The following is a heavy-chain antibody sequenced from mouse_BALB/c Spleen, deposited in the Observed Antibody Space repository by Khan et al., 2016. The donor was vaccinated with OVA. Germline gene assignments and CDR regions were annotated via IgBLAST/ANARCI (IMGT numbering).Heavy chain of an antibody. D-gene: IGHD2-13*01. Sequence: EVELVESGGGLVEPGGSLKLSCAASGFTFSTFVMSWVRQTPEKRLEWVATISSAATYTYYPDSVKGRFNISRDNAKNTLYLQMNSLRSEDTAIYYCTVGDYGWFAYWGQGTLVTVFA. CDR1: GFTFSTFV. CDR3: TVGDYGWFAY. CDR2: ISSAATYT. J-gene: IGHJ3*01. V-gene: IGHV5-9-1*01.